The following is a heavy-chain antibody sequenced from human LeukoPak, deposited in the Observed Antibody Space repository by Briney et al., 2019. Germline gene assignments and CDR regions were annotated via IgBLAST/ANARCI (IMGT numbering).Heavy chain of an antibody. Sequence: ASVKVSCKASGYTFTSNYIHWVRQAPGQGLEWMGMIYPRDGSTSYAQKFQGRVTVTRDTSTSTVHMELSGLRPEDTAVYYCARDQEGFNYWGQGTLVTVSS. J-gene: IGHJ4*02. CDR1: GYTFTSNY. V-gene: IGHV1-46*01. CDR3: ARDQEGFNY. CDR2: IYPRDGST.